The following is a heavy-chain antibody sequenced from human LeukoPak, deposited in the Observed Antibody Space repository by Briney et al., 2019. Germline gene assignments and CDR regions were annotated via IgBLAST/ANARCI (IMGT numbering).Heavy chain of an antibody. CDR3: ARDLSSSWYEGVQFDY. V-gene: IGHV3-30*03. J-gene: IGHJ4*02. CDR2: ISYDGSNK. Sequence: GKSLRLSCAASGFTFSTYGMHWVRQAPGKGLEWVAVISYDGSNKYYADSVKGRFTISRDNSKNTLYLQMNSLRAEDTAVYYCARDLSSSWYEGVQFDYWGQGTLVTVSS. D-gene: IGHD6-13*01. CDR1: GFTFSTYG.